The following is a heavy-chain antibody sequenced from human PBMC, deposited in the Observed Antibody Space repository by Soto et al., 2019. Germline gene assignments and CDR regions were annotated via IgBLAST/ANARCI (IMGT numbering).Heavy chain of an antibody. CDR1: GFTVSSNY. D-gene: IGHD1-7*01. V-gene: IGHV3-53*01. CDR2: IYSGGST. J-gene: IGHJ4*02. CDR3: ARGSAVNYGGGLDY. Sequence: GGSLRLSCAASGFTVSSNYMSWVRQAPGKGLEWVSVIYSGGSTYYADSVKGRFTISRDNSKNTLYLQMNSLRAEDTAVYYCARGSAVNYGGGLDYWGQGTLVTVSS.